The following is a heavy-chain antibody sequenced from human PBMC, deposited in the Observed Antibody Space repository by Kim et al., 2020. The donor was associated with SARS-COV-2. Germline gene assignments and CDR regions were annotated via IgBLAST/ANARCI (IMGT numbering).Heavy chain of an antibody. D-gene: IGHD3-22*01. CDR2: ITGRGDIT. CDR1: GFIFSSYA. J-gene: IGHJ4*02. Sequence: GGSLRLSCAASGFIFSSYAMSWVRQAPGKGLEWVSTITGRGDITYYADSVRGRFTISRDPSKNALYLQLNSLRAKDTAFYYCATVQDNDSRGPPRYFDYWGQGTLVTVSS. CDR3: ATVQDNDSRGPPRYFDY. V-gene: IGHV3-23*01.